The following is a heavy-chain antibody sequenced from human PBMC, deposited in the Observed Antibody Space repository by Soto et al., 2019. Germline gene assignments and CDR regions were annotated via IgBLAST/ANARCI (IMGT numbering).Heavy chain of an antibody. CDR1: GFTFSNAW. Sequence: EVQLVESGGGLVKPGGSLRLSCAASGFTFSNAWMNWVRQAQGRGWGWAAGLKGKIVGGTTDYAAPVKGRFTISRDDSKNTLYLQMNSLKTEDTAVYYCTTYRSVYDFWSGYFEEPMDYWGQGTLVTVSS. J-gene: IGHJ4*02. V-gene: IGHV3-15*07. CDR2: LKGKIVGGTT. D-gene: IGHD3-3*01. CDR3: TTYRSVYDFWSGYFEEPMDY.